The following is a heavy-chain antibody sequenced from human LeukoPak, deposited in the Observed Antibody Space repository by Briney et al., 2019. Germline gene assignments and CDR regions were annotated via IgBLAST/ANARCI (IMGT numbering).Heavy chain of an antibody. D-gene: IGHD3-3*01. CDR3: TREEEYYDFWSSYSN. CDR2: IKQDGSEK. V-gene: IGHV3-7*01. Sequence: GGSLRLSCAASGFTFSSYWMSGVRQAPGKGLEWVANIKQDGSEKYYVDSVKGRFTISRDNAKNSLYLQMNSLRAEDTAVYYCTREEEYYDFWSSYSNWGQGTLVTVSS. J-gene: IGHJ4*02. CDR1: GFTFSSYW.